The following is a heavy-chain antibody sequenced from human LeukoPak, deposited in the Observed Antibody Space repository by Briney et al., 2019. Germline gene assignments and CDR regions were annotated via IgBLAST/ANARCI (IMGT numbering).Heavy chain of an antibody. D-gene: IGHD6-19*01. V-gene: IGHV1-2*06. J-gene: IGHJ6*02. CDR3: ARDRVAVAGSSEYYGMDV. CDR1: GYTFTGYY. CDR2: INPNSGGT. Sequence: ASVKVSCKASGYTFTGYYMHWVRQAPGQGLEWMGRINPNSGGTNYAQKFQGRVTMTRDTSISTAYMELSRLRSDDTAVYYCARDRVAVAGSSEYYGMDVWGQGTTVTVSS.